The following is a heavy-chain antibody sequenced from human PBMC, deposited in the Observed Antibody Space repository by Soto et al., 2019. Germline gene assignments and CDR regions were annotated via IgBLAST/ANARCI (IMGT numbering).Heavy chain of an antibody. V-gene: IGHV3-30-3*01. D-gene: IGHD6-19*01. Sequence: QVHLVESGGGVVQPGRSLRLCCAASGFAFSSFAMHWVRQAPGKGLEWVAVISYDDGSNKNYADSVKGRFTISRDNSKNTLYLQMNSLRAEDTAVYYCARTTAVAGTPEFDYWGQGTLVTVSS. CDR1: GFAFSSFA. CDR3: ARTTAVAGTPEFDY. CDR2: ISYDDGSNK. J-gene: IGHJ4*02.